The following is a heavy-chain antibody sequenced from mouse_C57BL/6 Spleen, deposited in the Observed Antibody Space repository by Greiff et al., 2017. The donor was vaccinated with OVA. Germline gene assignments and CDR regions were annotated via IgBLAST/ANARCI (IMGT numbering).Heavy chain of an antibody. J-gene: IGHJ4*01. CDR1: GYTFTDYN. CDR2: INPNNGGT. V-gene: IGHV1-22*01. Sequence: EVQLQQSGPELVKPGASVKMSCKASGYTFTDYNMHWVKQSHGKSLEWIGYINPNNGGTSYNQKFKGKATLTVNKSSSTAYMELRSLTSEDSAVYCGARGADYDYDDARGYWGQGASVTVSS. D-gene: IGHD2-4*01. CDR3: ARGADYDYDDARGY.